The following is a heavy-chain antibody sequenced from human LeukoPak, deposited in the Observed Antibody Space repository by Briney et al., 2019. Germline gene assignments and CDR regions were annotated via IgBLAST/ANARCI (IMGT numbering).Heavy chain of an antibody. CDR2: ISGSGGNT. D-gene: IGHD1-1*01. J-gene: IGHJ4*02. Sequence: GGSLRLSCVVSGCTFSNNPLSWVRQAPGKGLEWVSAISGSGGNTYYADYVRGRFTISRDNSKNTLFLQMNTLRADDTAAYYCATTKQARRYFDYWGQGTLVTVSS. CDR1: GCTFSNNP. V-gene: IGHV3-23*01. CDR3: ATTKQARRYFDY.